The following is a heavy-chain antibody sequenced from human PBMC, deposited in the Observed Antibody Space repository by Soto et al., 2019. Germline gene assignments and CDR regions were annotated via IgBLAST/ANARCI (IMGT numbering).Heavy chain of an antibody. J-gene: IGHJ4*02. CDR3: ARDDEGATGFDY. CDR2: ISAGNGNT. Sequence: QVQLVQSGAEVKKPGASVKVSCKASGYTFTSYAMHWVRQAPGQRLEWMGWISAGNGNTKYSQKFQGRVTITRDTSASTAYMELSSLRSEDTAVYYCARDDEGATGFDYWGQGTLVTVSS. V-gene: IGHV1-3*01. D-gene: IGHD1-26*01. CDR1: GYTFTSYA.